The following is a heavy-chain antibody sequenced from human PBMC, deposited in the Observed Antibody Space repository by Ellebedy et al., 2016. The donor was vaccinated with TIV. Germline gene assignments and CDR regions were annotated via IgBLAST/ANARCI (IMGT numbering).Heavy chain of an antibody. CDR2: IYPGHSTT. J-gene: IGHJ4*02. CDR1: GYTFTTYW. V-gene: IGHV5-51*01. Sequence: GESLKISCTGSGYTFTTYWIAWVRQVPGEGLEWMGIIYPGHSTTTYSPSFQGQVTISLDTSISTAYLQWNSLQASDTAMYYWGRRLTTAAIDHWGQGTLLTVSS. CDR3: GRRLTTAAIDH. D-gene: IGHD4-17*01.